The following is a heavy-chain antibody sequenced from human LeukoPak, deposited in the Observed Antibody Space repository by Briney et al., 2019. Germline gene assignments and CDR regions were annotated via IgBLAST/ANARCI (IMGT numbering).Heavy chain of an antibody. CDR1: GYTFTSHA. D-gene: IGHD3-10*01. CDR2: INAGNGNT. J-gene: IGHJ5*02. CDR3: TREHYYGSGRSFRYWFDP. V-gene: IGHV1-3*01. Sequence: ASVKVSCKASGYTFTSHAMHWMRQAPGQRLEWMGWINAGNGNTKYSQKFQGRVTITRDTSATTAHMELSSLRSEDTAVYYCTREHYYGSGRSFRYWFDPWGQGTLVTVSS.